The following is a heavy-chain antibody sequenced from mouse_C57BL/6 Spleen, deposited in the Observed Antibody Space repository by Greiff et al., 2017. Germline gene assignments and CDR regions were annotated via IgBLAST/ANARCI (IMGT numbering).Heavy chain of an antibody. CDR1: GYTFNSYW. CDR3: ARVTTRVYYFDD. CDR2: IDPSDSYT. J-gene: IGHJ2*01. Sequence: QVQLQQPGAELVKPGASVKLSCKASGYTFNSYWMQWVKQRPGQGLEWIGEIDPSDSYTNSHQKFKGKATLTVDTSSSTAYMQLSSLTSEDSAVYYCARVTTRVYYFDDWGQGTTLTGSS. D-gene: IGHD2-1*01. V-gene: IGHV1-50*01.